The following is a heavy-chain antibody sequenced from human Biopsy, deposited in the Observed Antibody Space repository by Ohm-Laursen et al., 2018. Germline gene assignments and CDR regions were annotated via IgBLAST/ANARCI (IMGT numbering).Heavy chain of an antibody. CDR2: IYSDGSST. CDR3: ARYRLEESEINYYYGMDV. V-gene: IGHV3-74*01. D-gene: IGHD3-16*01. CDR1: GFTFSSYW. Sequence: SLRLSCAASGFTFSSYWMHWVRHAPGKGLVWVSRIYSDGSSTSYADSVKGRFTISRDNAKNTLYLQMNSLRAEDTAVYYCARYRLEESEINYYYGMDVGGQGTRVTVSS. J-gene: IGHJ6*02.